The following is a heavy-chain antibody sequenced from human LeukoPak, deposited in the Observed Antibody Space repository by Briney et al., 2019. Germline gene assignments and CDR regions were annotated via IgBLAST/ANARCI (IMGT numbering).Heavy chain of an antibody. CDR2: ISSYNGDT. Sequence: GASVKVSCKVSGYTFTTYGISWVRQAPGQGLEWMGWISSYNGDTKYAQKVQGRVTMTTDTSTSTAYMELRSLRSDDTAVYYCASGILTPVTELDYGAQGTLVTVPS. CDR1: GYTFTTYG. CDR3: ASGILTPVTELDY. D-gene: IGHD4-17*01. V-gene: IGHV1-18*01. J-gene: IGHJ4*02.